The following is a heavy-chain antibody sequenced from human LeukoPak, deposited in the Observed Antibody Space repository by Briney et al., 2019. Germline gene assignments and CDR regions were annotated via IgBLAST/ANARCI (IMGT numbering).Heavy chain of an antibody. CDR1: GFTFDDYA. D-gene: IGHD1-26*01. Sequence: PGGSLRLSCAASGFTFDDYAMHWVRQAPGKGLEWVSGISWNSGSIGYADSVKGRFTISRDNAKNSLYLQMNSLRAEDTAVYYCAKGTYSGSYWGQGTLVTVSS. V-gene: IGHV3-9*01. CDR3: AKGTYSGSY. J-gene: IGHJ4*02. CDR2: ISWNSGSI.